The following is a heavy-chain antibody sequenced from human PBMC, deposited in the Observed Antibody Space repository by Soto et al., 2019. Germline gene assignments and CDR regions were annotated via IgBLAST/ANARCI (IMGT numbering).Heavy chain of an antibody. V-gene: IGHV4-39*01. CDR3: ARNRRETGTYAQPLDY. J-gene: IGHJ4*02. D-gene: IGHD1-1*01. CDR2: ISYGGST. CDR1: GGSISSSSYY. Sequence: PSETLSLTCTVSGGSISSSSYYWGWVRQPPGKGLEWIGAISYGGSTYPNRSLRIGATIYVDTSKSQFSVDMNSVTAADTAVYYCARNRRETGTYAQPLDYWGQGTLVTVSS.